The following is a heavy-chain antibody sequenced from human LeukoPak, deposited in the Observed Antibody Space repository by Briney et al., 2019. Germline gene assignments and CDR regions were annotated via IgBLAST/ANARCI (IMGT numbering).Heavy chain of an antibody. CDR1: SYSISSGYY. Sequence: SETLSLTCGVSSYSISSGYYWGWIRQPPGKGLEWIGSIYHSGSTYYNPSLRSRVTISVDTSKNQFSLKLSSVTAADTAVYYCASAPGPSLFDYWGQGTLVTVSS. CDR2: IYHSGST. D-gene: IGHD6-13*01. V-gene: IGHV4-38-2*01. J-gene: IGHJ4*02. CDR3: ASAPGPSLFDY.